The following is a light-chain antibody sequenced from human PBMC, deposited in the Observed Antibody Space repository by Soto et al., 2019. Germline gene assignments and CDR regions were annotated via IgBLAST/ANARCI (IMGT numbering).Light chain of an antibody. CDR3: SSYTSSSTV. V-gene: IGLV2-14*01. J-gene: IGLJ1*01. CDR2: DVS. Sequence: LAQTAAVSGSPGQSIAISCTGTSSDVGGYNYVSWYQQHPGKAPKLMIYDVSNRPSGVSNRFSGSKSGNTASLTISGLQAEDEADYYCSSYTSSSTVFGTGTKVTVL. CDR1: SSDVGGYNY.